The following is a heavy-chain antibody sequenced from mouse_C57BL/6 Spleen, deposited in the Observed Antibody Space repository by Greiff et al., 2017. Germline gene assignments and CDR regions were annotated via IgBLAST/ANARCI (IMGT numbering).Heavy chain of an antibody. D-gene: IGHD2-10*01. CDR1: GYTFTSYW. CDR3: TRSRAFYGNHWYFDV. J-gene: IGHJ1*03. Sequence: EVKLQESGPVLARPGASVKMSCKTSGYTFTSYWMHWVKQRPGQGLEWIGAIYPGNSDTSYNQKFQGKATLTAVTSASTAYMELSSLTNEASAVYYCTRSRAFYGNHWYFDVWGTGTTVTVSS. CDR2: IYPGNSDT. V-gene: IGHV1-5*01.